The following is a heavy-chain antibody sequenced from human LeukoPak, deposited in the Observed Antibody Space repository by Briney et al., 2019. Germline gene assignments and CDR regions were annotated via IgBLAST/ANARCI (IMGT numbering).Heavy chain of an antibody. Sequence: GGSLRLSCEASGFTFRSYAMNWVRQAPGKGLEWVSYISSSSSTINYADSVKGRFTISRDNAKNSLYLQMNSVRDEDTAVYYCARGIDYWGQGTLVTVSS. CDR3: ARGIDY. CDR1: GFTFRSYA. V-gene: IGHV3-48*02. CDR2: ISSSSSTI. J-gene: IGHJ4*02.